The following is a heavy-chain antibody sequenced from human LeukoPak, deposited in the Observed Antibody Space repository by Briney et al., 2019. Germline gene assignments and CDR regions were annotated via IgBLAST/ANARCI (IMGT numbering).Heavy chain of an antibody. CDR2: ISSSGSTI. V-gene: IGHV3-11*01. J-gene: IGHJ4*02. Sequence: GGSLRLSCAASGFPFSDYYMSWIRHAPGKGLEGVSYISSSGSTIKYADSVKGRFTISRDNAKNSLYLQMNSLRAEDTAVYYCARYYSASSSSRFDYWGQGTLVTVSS. D-gene: IGHD6-13*01. CDR1: GFPFSDYY. CDR3: ARYYSASSSSRFDY.